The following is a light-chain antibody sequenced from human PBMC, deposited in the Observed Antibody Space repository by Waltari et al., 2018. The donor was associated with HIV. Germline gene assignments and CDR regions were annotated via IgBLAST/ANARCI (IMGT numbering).Light chain of an antibody. J-gene: IGLJ3*02. CDR3: VVYLSSGSWV. CDR2: STD. Sequence: QTVVTQEPSFSVSPGGTVTLTCGLSSGSVSTNYYPRWYKQSPGQAPPTLIYSTDLRSSGAPARFSGSILGNKAALTITGAQAEDEADYYCVVYLSSGSWVFGGGTKVTVL. CDR1: SGSVSTNYY. V-gene: IGLV8-61*01.